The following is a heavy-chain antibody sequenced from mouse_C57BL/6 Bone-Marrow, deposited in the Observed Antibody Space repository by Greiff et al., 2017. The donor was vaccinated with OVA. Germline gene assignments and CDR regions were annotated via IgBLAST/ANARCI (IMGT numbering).Heavy chain of an antibody. Sequence: QVQLQQPGAELVMPGASVKLSCKASGYTFTSYWMHWVKQRSGQGLEWIGEIDPSDSYTNYNQKFKGKSTLTVDKSSSKAYMQLSSLTSEDSAVYYCARLHYAMDYWGQGTSVTVSS. J-gene: IGHJ4*01. V-gene: IGHV1-69*01. CDR1: GYTFTSYW. CDR2: IDPSDSYT. CDR3: ARLHYAMDY.